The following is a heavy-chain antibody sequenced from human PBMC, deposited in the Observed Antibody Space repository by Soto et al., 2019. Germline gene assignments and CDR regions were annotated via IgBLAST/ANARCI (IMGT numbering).Heavy chain of an antibody. CDR2: IDYNGST. V-gene: IGHV4-31*03. J-gene: IGHJ6*02. CDR1: GGSISSGGYH. CDR3: TRFQLYSGLDV. D-gene: IGHD2-2*01. Sequence: QVQLQESGPGLVKPSQTLSLTCTVSGGSISSGGYHWSWIRQHPGKGLEWIGYIDYNGSTYYNPSLKSRVTTSVDTSKNQFSLKLSSVTAADTAMYYCTRFQLYSGLDVWGQGATVTVSS.